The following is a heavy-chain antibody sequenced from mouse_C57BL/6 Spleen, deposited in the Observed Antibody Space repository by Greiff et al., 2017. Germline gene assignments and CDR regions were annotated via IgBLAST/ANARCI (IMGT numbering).Heavy chain of an antibody. CDR1: GYTFTDYY. Sequence: QVQLQQSGAELVKPGPSVKISCKASGYTFTDYYINWVKQRPGQGLEWIGKIGPGSGSTYYNEKFKGKATLSADKSSSTAYMQLSSLTSEDSAVYFCAAYYSNPFAYWGQGTLVTVSA. V-gene: IGHV1-77*01. J-gene: IGHJ3*01. CDR3: AAYYSNPFAY. CDR2: IGPGSGST. D-gene: IGHD2-5*01.